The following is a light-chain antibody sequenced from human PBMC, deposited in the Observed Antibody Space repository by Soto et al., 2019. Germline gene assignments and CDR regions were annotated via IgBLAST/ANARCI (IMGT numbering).Light chain of an antibody. CDR1: SSNIGAGYD. CDR3: QSYDSSLSVV. Sequence: QSVLTQPPSVSGAPGQRVPIPCTGSSSNIGAGYDVHWYQQLPGTAPKLLIYGNSNRPSGVPDRFSGSKSGTSASLAITGLQAEDEADYYCQSYDSSLSVVFGGGTKVTVL. V-gene: IGLV1-40*01. J-gene: IGLJ2*01. CDR2: GNS.